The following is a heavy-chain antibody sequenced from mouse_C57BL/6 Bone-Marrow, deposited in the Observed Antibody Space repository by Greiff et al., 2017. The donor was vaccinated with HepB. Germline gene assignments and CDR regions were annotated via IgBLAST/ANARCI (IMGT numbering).Heavy chain of an antibody. D-gene: IGHD2-5*01. V-gene: IGHV1-15*01. CDR3: TRRSNYLAWFAY. CDR2: IDPETGGT. J-gene: IGHJ3*01. CDR1: GYTFTDYE. Sequence: QVQLKQSGAELVRPGASVTLSCKASGYTFTDYEMHWVKQTPVHGLEWIGAIDPETGGTAYNQKFKGKAILTADKSSSTAYMELRSLTSEASAVYYCTRRSNYLAWFAYWGQGTLVTVSA.